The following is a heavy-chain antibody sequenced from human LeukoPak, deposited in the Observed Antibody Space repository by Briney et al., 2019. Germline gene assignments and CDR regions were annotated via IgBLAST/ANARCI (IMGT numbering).Heavy chain of an antibody. V-gene: IGHV3-74*01. CDR1: GFTFSSYW. Sequence: PGGSLRLSCAASGFTFSSYWMHWVRQAPGKGPVWVSRIISDGSSTSYADSVKGRFTISRDNSKNTLYLQMNSLRAEDTAVYYCAKQADSGSRHYFFDYWGQGTLVTVSS. CDR2: IISDGSST. J-gene: IGHJ4*02. D-gene: IGHD1-26*01. CDR3: AKQADSGSRHYFFDY.